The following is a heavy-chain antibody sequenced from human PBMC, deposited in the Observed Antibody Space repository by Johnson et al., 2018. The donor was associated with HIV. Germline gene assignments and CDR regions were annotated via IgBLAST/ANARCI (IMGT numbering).Heavy chain of an antibody. Sequence: QVQLVESGGGVVQPGRSLRLSCAASGFTFSSYDIHWVRQAPGKGLEWVAVIWYDGSNKYYADSVKGRFTISRDNSKNTLYLQMHSLRAEDTTVYYCAKDRTSYGWIHDAFDIWGQGTMVTVSS. D-gene: IGHD3-16*02. CDR1: GFTFSSYD. V-gene: IGHV3-33*06. CDR2: IWYDGSNK. CDR3: AKDRTSYGWIHDAFDI. J-gene: IGHJ3*02.